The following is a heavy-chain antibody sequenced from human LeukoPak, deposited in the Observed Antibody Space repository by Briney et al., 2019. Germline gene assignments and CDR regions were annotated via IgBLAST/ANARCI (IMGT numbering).Heavy chain of an antibody. D-gene: IGHD1-7*01. CDR2: ITGSSTQK. J-gene: IGHJ5*02. V-gene: IGHV3-23*01. CDR3: AKGGNWNSEGRFDP. CDR1: GFSFSSYA. Sequence: GGSLRLSCTASGFSFSSYAMSWVRQAPGQGLEWVSLITGSSTQKYYADSVKGRFTISRDNSKNTLYLQMNSLRAEDTAVYYCAKGGNWNSEGRFDPWGQGTLVTVSS.